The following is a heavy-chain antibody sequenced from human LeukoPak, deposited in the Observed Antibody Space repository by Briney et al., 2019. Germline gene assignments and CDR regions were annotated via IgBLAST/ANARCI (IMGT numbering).Heavy chain of an antibody. CDR1: GFTFSSYA. Sequence: TGGSLRLSCAASGFTFSSYAVSWVRQAPGKGLEWVSAISGSGGSTYYADSVKGRFTISRDNSKNTLYLQMNSLRAEDTAVYYCAKRNYYDSSGYFDYWGQGTLVTVSS. D-gene: IGHD3-22*01. J-gene: IGHJ4*02. CDR3: AKRNYYDSSGYFDY. V-gene: IGHV3-23*01. CDR2: ISGSGGST.